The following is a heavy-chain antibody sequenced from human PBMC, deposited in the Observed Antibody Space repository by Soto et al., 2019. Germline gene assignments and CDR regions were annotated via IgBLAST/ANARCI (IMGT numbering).Heavy chain of an antibody. V-gene: IGHV3-30*18. J-gene: IGHJ4*02. CDR2: ISYDGSNK. CDR3: AKGEVGSSFDY. Sequence: QVQLVESGGGVVQPGGSLRLSCAASGFTFSSYGMHWVRQAPGKGLEWVAVISYDGSNKYYADSVKGRFTISRDNSKNTLYLQMNSLRAEDTAVYYCAKGEVGSSFDYWGQGTLVTVSS. CDR1: GFTFSSYG. D-gene: IGHD1-26*01.